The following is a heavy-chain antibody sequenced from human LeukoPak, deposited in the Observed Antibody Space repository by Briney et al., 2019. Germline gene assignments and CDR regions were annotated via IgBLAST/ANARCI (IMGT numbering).Heavy chain of an antibody. CDR1: GYIFANYG. Sequence: LGASVKVSCKASGYIFANYGISWVRQAPGQGLEWLGWINSYSGQTNYAQNLQGRVTVTTDTSTSTTYMELRSLTSDDTAVYYCARSPAVAATRVDYWGQGTLVTVSA. D-gene: IGHD6-19*01. CDR3: ARSPAVAATRVDY. CDR2: INSYSGQT. V-gene: IGHV1-18*01. J-gene: IGHJ4*02.